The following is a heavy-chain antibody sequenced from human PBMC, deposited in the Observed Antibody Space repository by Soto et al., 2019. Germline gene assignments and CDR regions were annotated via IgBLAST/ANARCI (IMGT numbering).Heavy chain of an antibody. D-gene: IGHD3-22*01. CDR1: GYTFTSYG. CDR3: ARNQYYYDSSGYYQDAFDI. V-gene: IGHV1-18*01. CDR2: SSAYNGNT. J-gene: IGHJ3*02. Sequence: QVQLVQSGAEVKKPGASVKVSCKASGYTFTSYGISWVRQAPGQGLEWMGWSSAYNGNTNYAQKLQGRVTMTTDTSTSTAYMELRSLRSDDTAVYYCARNQYYYDSSGYYQDAFDIWGQGTMVTVSS.